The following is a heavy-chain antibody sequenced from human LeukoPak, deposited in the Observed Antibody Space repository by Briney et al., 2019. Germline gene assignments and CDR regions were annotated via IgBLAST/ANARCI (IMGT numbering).Heavy chain of an antibody. J-gene: IGHJ4*02. CDR3: ARAGGNDVY. D-gene: IGHD4-23*01. CDR1: GFTFSTYS. V-gene: IGHV3-21*04. CDR2: ISSGSTFI. Sequence: GGSLRLSCAASGFTFSTYSMNWVRQAPGKGLEWVSSISSGSTFIYYADSVKGRFTISRDNSKNTLYLQMNSLRAEDTAVYYCARAGGNDVYWGQGTLVTVSS.